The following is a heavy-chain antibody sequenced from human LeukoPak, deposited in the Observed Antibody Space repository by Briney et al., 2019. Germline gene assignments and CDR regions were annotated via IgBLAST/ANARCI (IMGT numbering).Heavy chain of an antibody. CDR3: AKDAGWPFDY. V-gene: IGHV3-23*01. D-gene: IGHD6-19*01. CDR2: ISETGGVT. Sequence: GGSLRLSCVVSGFSFGSYPMSWVRQAPGKGLEWVSVISETGGVTHYADSMKGRFTISRDNIKNTLNLQMNSLRAEDTAIYYCAKDAGWPFDYWGQGTLVTVSS. CDR1: GFSFGSYP. J-gene: IGHJ4*02.